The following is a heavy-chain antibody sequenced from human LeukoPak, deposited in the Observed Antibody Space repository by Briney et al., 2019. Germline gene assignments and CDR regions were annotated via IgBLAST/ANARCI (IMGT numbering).Heavy chain of an antibody. Sequence: GGSLRLSCAASGFTFSSYSMNWVRQAPGKGLEWVSSISSSSSYIYYADSVKGRFTISRDNAKNSLYLQMNSLRAEDTAVYYCAKERWPQFLGFDPWGQGTLVTVSS. CDR1: GFTFSSYS. J-gene: IGHJ5*02. CDR2: ISSSSSYI. D-gene: IGHD5-24*01. CDR3: AKERWPQFLGFDP. V-gene: IGHV3-21*04.